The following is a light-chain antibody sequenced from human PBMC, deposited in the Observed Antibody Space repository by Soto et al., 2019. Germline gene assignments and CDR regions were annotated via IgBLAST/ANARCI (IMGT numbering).Light chain of an antibody. CDR2: QAS. CDR3: QHYNSYLET. CDR1: EFISKW. V-gene: IGKV1-5*03. J-gene: IGKJ1*01. Sequence: DIQITQSPSTLSASVGDRVTITCRASEFISKWLACYQQKPGTAPKLLIYQASSLESGVPSSFSGSGSGTEFTLTLTSLQPDDFATYYCQHYNSYLETFGKGTKVEIK.